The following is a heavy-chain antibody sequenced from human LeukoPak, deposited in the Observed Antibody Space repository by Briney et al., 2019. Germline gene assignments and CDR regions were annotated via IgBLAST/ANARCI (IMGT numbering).Heavy chain of an antibody. CDR2: ISISSSYI. V-gene: IGHV3-21*01. J-gene: IGHJ3*02. Sequence: GGSLRLSCAASGFTFSSYSMNWVRQAPGQGLEWVSSISISSSYIYYADSVKGRFTISRDNAKNSLYLQMNSLRADDTAVYYCARAAYSSGWYGGVGAFDIWGQGTMVTVSS. CDR1: GFTFSSYS. CDR3: ARAAYSSGWYGGVGAFDI. D-gene: IGHD6-19*01.